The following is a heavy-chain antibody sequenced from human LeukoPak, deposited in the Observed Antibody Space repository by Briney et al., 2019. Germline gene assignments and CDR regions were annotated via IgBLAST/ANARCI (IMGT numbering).Heavy chain of an antibody. D-gene: IGHD5-12*01. CDR3: ARDGGYSGYDFVSYYYYYMDV. CDR2: IHYSGST. CDR1: GGSISSSSYY. J-gene: IGHJ6*03. Sequence: PSETLSLTCIVSGGSISSSSYYWGWIRQPPGTGLEWIGSIHYSGSTYYNASLKSRVTISVNTSKNQISLRLSSVTAADTAVYYCARDGGYSGYDFVSYYYYYMDVWGKGTTVTVSS. V-gene: IGHV4-39*02.